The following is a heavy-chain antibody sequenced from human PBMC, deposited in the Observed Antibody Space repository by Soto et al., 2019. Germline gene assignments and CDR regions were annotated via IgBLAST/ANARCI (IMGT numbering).Heavy chain of an antibody. CDR1: GYSFTSYW. Sequence: RGESLKISCKGSGYSFTSYWIGWVRQMPGKGLEWMGIIYPGDSDTRYSPSFQGQVTISADKSISTAYLQWSSLKASDTAMYYCASLTFFYDSSGSRDAFAIWGQGTLVPGS. D-gene: IGHD3-22*01. CDR2: IYPGDSDT. CDR3: ASLTFFYDSSGSRDAFAI. V-gene: IGHV5-51*01. J-gene: IGHJ3*02.